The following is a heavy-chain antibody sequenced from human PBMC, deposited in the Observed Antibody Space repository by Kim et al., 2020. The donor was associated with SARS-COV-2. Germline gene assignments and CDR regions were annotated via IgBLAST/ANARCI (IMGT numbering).Heavy chain of an antibody. J-gene: IGHJ3*02. CDR3: VKGLYYRDI. D-gene: IGHD3-10*01. V-gene: IGHV3-23*01. CDR1: GFIFRDYA. CDR2: IKGSDDRT. Sequence: GSLRLSCAASGFIFRDYAMSWVRQAPGKGLEWVSGIKGSDDRTDYADSVKGRFTISRDNYRNTLDLQMNSLRVEDTAVYFCVKGLYYRDIWGQGTMVTVSS.